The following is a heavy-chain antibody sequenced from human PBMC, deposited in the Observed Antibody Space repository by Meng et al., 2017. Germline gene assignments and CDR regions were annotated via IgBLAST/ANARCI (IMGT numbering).Heavy chain of an antibody. Sequence: SCAASGFTFSSYAMHWVRQAPGKGLEWVAVISYDGSNKYYADSVKGRFTISRDNSKNTLYLQMNSLRAEDTAVYYCARDRREIAAASTLDYWGQGTLVTVSS. CDR3: ARDRREIAAASTLDY. V-gene: IGHV3-30*04. D-gene: IGHD6-13*01. CDR2: ISYDGSNK. J-gene: IGHJ4*02. CDR1: GFTFSSYA.